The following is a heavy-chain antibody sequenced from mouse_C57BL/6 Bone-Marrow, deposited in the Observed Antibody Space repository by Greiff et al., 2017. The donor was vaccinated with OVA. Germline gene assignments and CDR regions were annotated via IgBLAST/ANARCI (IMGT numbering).Heavy chain of an antibody. CDR2: IRNKANGYTT. CDR3: ARYTLYGSRHFDV. J-gene: IGHJ1*03. CDR1: GFTFTDYY. Sequence: EVMLVESGGGLVQPGGSLSLSCAASGFTFTDYYMSWVRQPPGKALEWLGFIRNKANGYTTEYSASVKGRFTISRDNFQSILYLQMNALRAEDSATYYCARYTLYGSRHFDVWGTGTTVTVSS. D-gene: IGHD1-1*01. V-gene: IGHV7-3*01.